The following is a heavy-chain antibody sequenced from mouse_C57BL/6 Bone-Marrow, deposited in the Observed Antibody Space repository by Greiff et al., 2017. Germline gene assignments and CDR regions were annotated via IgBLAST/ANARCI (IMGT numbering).Heavy chain of an antibody. J-gene: IGHJ1*03. V-gene: IGHV1-50*01. CDR3: ARGDYGYDGPCWYFDV. CDR1: GYTFTSYW. CDR2: FDPSDSYT. D-gene: IGHD2-2*01. Sequence: QVQLQQPGAELVKPGASVKLSCKASGYTFTSYWMQWVKQRPGQGLEWIVEFDPSDSYTNYNQKFKGKATLTVDTSSSTAYMQLSSLTSEDSAVYYCARGDYGYDGPCWYFDVWGTGTTVTVSS.